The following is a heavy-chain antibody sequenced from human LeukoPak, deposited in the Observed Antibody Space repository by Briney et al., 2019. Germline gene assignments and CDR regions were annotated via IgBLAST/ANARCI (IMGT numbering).Heavy chain of an antibody. V-gene: IGHV4-30-2*01. J-gene: IGHJ3*02. CDR2: SYHSGST. D-gene: IGHD4/OR15-4a*01. CDR3: ARGGLFAPMSDAFDI. Sequence: SETLSLTCAVSGRSISSCDYSWSWIPQPPGKGLEWIGYSYHSGSTYYNPSLESRVNIPVARSTNQSHLKLSSVTAADTAVYYCARGGLFAPMSDAFDIWGPGTMVTVSS. CDR1: GRSISSCDYS.